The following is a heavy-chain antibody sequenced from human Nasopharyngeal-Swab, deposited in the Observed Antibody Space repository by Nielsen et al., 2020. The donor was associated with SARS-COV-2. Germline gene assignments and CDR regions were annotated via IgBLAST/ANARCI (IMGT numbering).Heavy chain of an antibody. V-gene: IGHV1-3*01. CDR3: ARYYREGSGYFYYGMDV. J-gene: IGHJ6*02. D-gene: IGHD3-22*01. CDR1: GYTFTSYA. CDR2: INAGNGNT. Sequence: ASVKVSCKASGYTFTSYAMHWVRQAPGQRLEWMGWINAGNGNTKYSQKFQGRVTITRGTSASTAYMELSSLRSEDTAVYYCARYYREGSGYFYYGMDVWGQGTTVTVSS.